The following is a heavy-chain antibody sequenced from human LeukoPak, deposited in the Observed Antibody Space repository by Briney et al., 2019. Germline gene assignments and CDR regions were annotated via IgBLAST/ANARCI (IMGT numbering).Heavy chain of an antibody. J-gene: IGHJ4*02. D-gene: IGHD1-26*01. V-gene: IGHV3-49*04. Sequence: GGSLRLSCTASGFTFGDYAITWVRQAPGKGLEWVGFIRGKPSGGTTEYAASVKGRFTISRDDSKSIAYLQMDSLKTEDTPVYYCNRWLRGSYSNYRGQGTLVTVSS. CDR2: IRGKPSGGTT. CDR3: NRWLRGSYSNY. CDR1: GFTFGDYA.